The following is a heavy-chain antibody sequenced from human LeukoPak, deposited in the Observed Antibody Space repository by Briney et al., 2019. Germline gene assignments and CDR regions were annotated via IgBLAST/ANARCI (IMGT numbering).Heavy chain of an antibody. CDR3: AKWGDYDVLTNYYVPDY. D-gene: IGHD3-9*01. CDR2: ILGSGAST. V-gene: IGHV3-23*01. J-gene: IGHJ4*02. CDR1: GFTFRNYA. Sequence: GGSLRLSCAASGFTFRNYAMSWVRQAPGKGLEWVSAILGSGASTYYADSVKGRFTISRDNSKNTLYLQMNSLRAEDTAVYYCAKWGDYDVLTNYYVPDYWGQGSLVTVSS.